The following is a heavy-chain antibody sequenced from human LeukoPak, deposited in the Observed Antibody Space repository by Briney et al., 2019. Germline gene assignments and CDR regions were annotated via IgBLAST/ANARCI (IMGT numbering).Heavy chain of an antibody. J-gene: IGHJ5*02. D-gene: IGHD2-2*01. CDR1: GFTFSDHY. CDR2: ISSSGSTI. Sequence: GGSLRLSCAASGFTFSDHYMSWIRQAPGKGLGWVSYISSSGSTIYYADSVKGRFTISRDNAKNSLYLQMNSLRAEDTAVYYCARVYSSSTSCYDPWGQGTLVTVSS. V-gene: IGHV3-11*01. CDR3: ARVYSSSTSCYDP.